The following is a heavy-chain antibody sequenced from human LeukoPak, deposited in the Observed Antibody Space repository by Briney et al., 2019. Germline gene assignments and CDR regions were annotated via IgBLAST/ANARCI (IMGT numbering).Heavy chain of an antibody. CDR3: TKSLFNTDFYAMDV. Sequence: GGSLRLSCVASAFAFSSNWMTWVRQAPGKGLEWVSAISGSGGATWYADSVKGRFSVSRDNSKNTLYLEVNSLRAEDTAVYYCTKSLFNTDFYAMDVWGQGTTVTVSS. CDR1: AFAFSSNW. V-gene: IGHV3-23*01. J-gene: IGHJ6*02. CDR2: ISGSGGAT. D-gene: IGHD2-8*02.